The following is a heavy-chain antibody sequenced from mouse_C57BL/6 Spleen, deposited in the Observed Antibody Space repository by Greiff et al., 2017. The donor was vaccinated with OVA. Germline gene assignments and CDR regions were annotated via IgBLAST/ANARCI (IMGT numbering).Heavy chain of an antibody. D-gene: IGHD2-4*01. J-gene: IGHJ1*03. Sequence: QVQLQQPGAELVKPGASVKMSCKASGYTFTSFWITWVKQRPGQGLEWIGDIYPGSGSTNYNEKFKSKATLTVDTSSSTAYMQLSSLTSEDSAVYYGAREDYEGRYCDVWGTGTTGTVSS. V-gene: IGHV1-55*01. CDR3: AREDYEGRYCDV. CDR1: GYTFTSFW. CDR2: IYPGSGST.